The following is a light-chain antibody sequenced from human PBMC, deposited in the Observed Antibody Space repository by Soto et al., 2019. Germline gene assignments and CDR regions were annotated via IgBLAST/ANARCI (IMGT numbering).Light chain of an antibody. CDR3: CSYAGSSTFDV. CDR2: EGS. V-gene: IGLV2-23*03. Sequence: QCVLPHPASVSWSPGHSITISCTGTSSDVGSYNLVSWYQQHPGKAPKLMIYEGSKRPSGVSNRFSGSKSGNTASLTISGLQAEDEADYYCCSYAGSSTFDVFGTGTKVTVL. CDR1: SSDVGSYNL. J-gene: IGLJ1*01.